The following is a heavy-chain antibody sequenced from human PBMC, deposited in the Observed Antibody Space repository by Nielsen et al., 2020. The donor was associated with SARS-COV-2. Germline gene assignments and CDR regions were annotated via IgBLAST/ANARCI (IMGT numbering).Heavy chain of an antibody. Sequence: WIRQPPGKGLEWVAVISYDGSNKYYADSVKGRFTISGDNSKNTLYLQMNSLRAEDTAVYYCAKGVVAATEDPYYYYYYGMDVWGQGTTVTVSS. CDR2: ISYDGSNK. CDR3: AKGVVAATEDPYYYYYYGMDV. V-gene: IGHV3-30*18. D-gene: IGHD2-15*01. J-gene: IGHJ6*02.